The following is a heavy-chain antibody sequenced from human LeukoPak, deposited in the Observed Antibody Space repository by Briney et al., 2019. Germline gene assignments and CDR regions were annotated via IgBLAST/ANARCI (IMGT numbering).Heavy chain of an antibody. CDR2: INPNSGGP. CDR3: ARGLYSSSP. CDR1: GYTFTAYY. Sequence: ASVKVSCNTSGYTFTAYYMHWVRQAPGQGLEWMGWINPNSGGPSYAQKFQGRVTLTRDTSISTAYMELSSLGSEDTAVYYCARGLYSSSPWGQGTLLTVSS. J-gene: IGHJ4*02. D-gene: IGHD6-6*01. V-gene: IGHV1-2*02.